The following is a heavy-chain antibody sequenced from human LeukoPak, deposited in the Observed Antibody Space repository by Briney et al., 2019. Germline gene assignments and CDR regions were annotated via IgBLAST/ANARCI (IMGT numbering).Heavy chain of an antibody. Sequence: GGSLRLSCSASGFTFRTYAMHWVRQAPGKGLEYVSAFSYNGGSTYYADSVKGKFTIFRDNSKNTLYLQMTSLRAEDTAVYYCTRVVRDASGWYHFDYWGQGMLVTVSS. V-gene: IGHV3-64D*06. D-gene: IGHD6-19*01. J-gene: IGHJ4*02. CDR2: FSYNGGST. CDR3: TRVVRDASGWYHFDY. CDR1: GFTFRTYA.